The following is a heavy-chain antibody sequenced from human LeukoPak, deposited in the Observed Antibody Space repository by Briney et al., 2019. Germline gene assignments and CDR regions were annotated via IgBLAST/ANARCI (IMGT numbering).Heavy chain of an antibody. CDR2: IYYSGST. J-gene: IGHJ4*02. Sequence: SETLSLTCTVSGGSISSHYWSWIRQPPGKGLEWIGYIYYSGSTNYNPSLESRVTISVDTSKNQFSLKLSSVTAADTAVYYCAGSGGSGVLFDYWGQGTLVTVSS. D-gene: IGHD2-15*01. CDR1: GGSISSHY. V-gene: IGHV4-59*11. CDR3: AGSGGSGVLFDY.